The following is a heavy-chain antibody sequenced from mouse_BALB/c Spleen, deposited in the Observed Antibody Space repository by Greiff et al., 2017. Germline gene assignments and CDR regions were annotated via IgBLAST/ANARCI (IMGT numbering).Heavy chain of an antibody. J-gene: IGHJ3*01. CDR3: AREDDYGDWFAY. CDR1: GYAFTNYL. D-gene: IGHD2-4*01. CDR2: INPGSGGT. V-gene: IGHV1-54*01. Sequence: LQESGAELVRPGTSVKVSCKASGYAFTNYLIEWVKQRPGQGLEWIGVINPGSGGTNYNEKFKGKATLTADKSSSTAYMQLSSLTSDDSAVYFCAREDDYGDWFAYWGQGTLVTVSA.